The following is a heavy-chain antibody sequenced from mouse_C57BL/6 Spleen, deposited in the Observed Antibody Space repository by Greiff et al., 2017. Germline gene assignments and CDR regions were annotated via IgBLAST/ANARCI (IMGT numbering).Heavy chain of an antibody. CDR1: GYTFTSYW. J-gene: IGHJ2*01. D-gene: IGHD3-2*02. CDR2: IDPSDSYT. V-gene: IGHV1-69*01. CDR3: ARSRRQLRSYYFDY. Sequence: VQLQQPGAELVMPGASVKLSCKASGYTFTSYWMHWVKQRPGQGLEWIGEIDPSDSYTNYNQKFKGKSTLTVDKSSSTAYMQLSSLTSEDSAVYYCARSRRQLRSYYFDYWGRGTTRTDSS.